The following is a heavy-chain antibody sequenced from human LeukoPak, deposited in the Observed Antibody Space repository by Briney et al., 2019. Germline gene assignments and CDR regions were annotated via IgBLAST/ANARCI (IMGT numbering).Heavy chain of an antibody. CDR2: IFYSGST. J-gene: IGHJ3*02. CDR1: GGSMSSYY. CDR3: ARLSGGWLHAFDI. Sequence: SETLSLTCTVSGGSMSSYYWSWIRQPPGKGLEWIGYIFYSGSTEYNPSLKTPITISVDTSKNQFSLKLRSVTAADTAVYYCARLSGGWLHAFDIWGQGTMVTVSS. D-gene: IGHD6-19*01. V-gene: IGHV4-59*08.